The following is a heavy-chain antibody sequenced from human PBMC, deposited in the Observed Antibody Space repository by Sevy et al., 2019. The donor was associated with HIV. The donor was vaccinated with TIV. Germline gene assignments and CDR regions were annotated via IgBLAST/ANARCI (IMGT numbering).Heavy chain of an antibody. J-gene: IGHJ4*02. Sequence: GGSLRLSCAASVFTFSSYAMSWVRQAPGKGLEWVSAISGSGGSTYYADSVKGRFTISRDNSKNTLYLQMNSLRAEDTAVYYCAKDPDRGELHVHFDYWGQGTLVTVSS. CDR1: VFTFSSYA. CDR2: ISGSGGST. V-gene: IGHV3-23*01. CDR3: AKDPDRGELHVHFDY. D-gene: IGHD1-26*01.